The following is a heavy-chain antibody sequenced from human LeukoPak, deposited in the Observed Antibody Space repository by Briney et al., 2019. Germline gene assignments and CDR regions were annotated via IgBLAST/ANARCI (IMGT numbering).Heavy chain of an antibody. CDR3: ATDISWFET. V-gene: IGHV4-4*07. Sequence: SEALSLTCTVSGGSISSYYWSWIRQPAGKGLEWIGRISPSGSTNYNPSLKSRVTMSVDTSKNQFSLKLSSVTAADTALYYCATDISWFETWGQGTLVTVSS. CDR1: GGSISSYY. J-gene: IGHJ5*02. D-gene: IGHD3-3*02. CDR2: ISPSGST.